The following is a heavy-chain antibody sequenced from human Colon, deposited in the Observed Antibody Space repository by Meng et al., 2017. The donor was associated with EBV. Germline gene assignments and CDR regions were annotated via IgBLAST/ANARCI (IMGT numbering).Heavy chain of an antibody. V-gene: IGHV4-30-4*01. CDR3: ARNYYFDY. CDR2: IYYTGST. CDR1: GGFINSGEYY. J-gene: IGHJ4*02. Sequence: LTVSLPRRLNALPTLSLTCTGSGGFINSGEYYWRCVRQPPGKGLEWIRYIYYTGSTYYNPSIKSRVTISMDTSKNQFSLRLSSVTAADTAVYYCARNYYFDYWGQGTLVTVSS.